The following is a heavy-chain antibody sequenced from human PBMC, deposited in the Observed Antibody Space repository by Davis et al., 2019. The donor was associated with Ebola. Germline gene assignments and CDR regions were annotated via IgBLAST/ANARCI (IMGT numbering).Heavy chain of an antibody. CDR2: IGTAGDT. CDR1: GFTFSSYD. J-gene: IGHJ4*02. D-gene: IGHD6-13*01. V-gene: IGHV3-13*01. CDR3: ARGNPDRYSSSWYVFDY. Sequence: GESLKISCAASGFTFSSYDMHWVRQATGKGLEWVSAIGTAGDTYYPGSVKGRFTISRENAKNSLYLQMNSLRAGDTAVYYCARGNPDRYSSSWYVFDYWGQGTPVTVSS.